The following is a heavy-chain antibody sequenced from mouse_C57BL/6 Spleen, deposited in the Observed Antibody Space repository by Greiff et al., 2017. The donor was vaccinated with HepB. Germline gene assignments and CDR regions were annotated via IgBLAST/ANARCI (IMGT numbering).Heavy chain of an antibody. Sequence: DVMLVESGEGLVKPGGSLKLSCAASGFTFSSYAMSWVRQTPEKRLEWVAYISSGGDYIYYADTVKGRFTISRDNARNTLYLQMSSLKSEDTAMYYCTRSAYSQFAYWGQGTLVTVSA. CDR3: TRSAYSQFAY. V-gene: IGHV5-9-1*02. CDR1: GFTFSSYA. CDR2: ISSGGDYI. J-gene: IGHJ3*01. D-gene: IGHD2-10*01.